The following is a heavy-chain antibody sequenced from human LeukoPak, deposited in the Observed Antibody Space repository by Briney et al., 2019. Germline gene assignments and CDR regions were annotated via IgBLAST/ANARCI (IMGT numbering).Heavy chain of an antibody. V-gene: IGHV3-30*04. CDR3: ARDLSDYGDYTFAEYFQH. CDR1: GFTFSSYA. Sequence: GRSLRLSCAASGFTFSSYAMHWVRQAPGKGLEWVAVISYDGSNKYYADSVKGRFTISRDNSKNTLYLQTNSLRAEDTAVYYCARDLSDYGDYTFAEYFQHWGQGTLVTVSS. J-gene: IGHJ1*01. D-gene: IGHD4-17*01. CDR2: ISYDGSNK.